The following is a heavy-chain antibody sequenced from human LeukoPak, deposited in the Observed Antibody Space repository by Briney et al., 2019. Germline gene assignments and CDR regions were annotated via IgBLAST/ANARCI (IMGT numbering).Heavy chain of an antibody. V-gene: IGHV1-3*01. J-gene: IGHJ4*02. CDR2: INAGNGNT. Sequence: GASVKVSCKASGYTFTSYGMHWVRQAPGQRLEWMGWINAGNGNTKYSQKFQGRVTITRDTSASTAYMELSSLRSEDTAVYYCARLSIQLWPGFDYWGQGTLVTVSS. CDR1: GYTFTSYG. D-gene: IGHD5-18*01. CDR3: ARLSIQLWPGFDY.